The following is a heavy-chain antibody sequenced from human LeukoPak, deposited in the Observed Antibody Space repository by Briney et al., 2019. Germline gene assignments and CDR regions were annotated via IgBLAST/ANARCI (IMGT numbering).Heavy chain of an antibody. CDR3: ARHEKGGWLQSHLDY. CDR1: GYSISSGYY. V-gene: IGHV4-38-2*02. Sequence: SETLSLTCTVSGYSISSGYYWGWIRQPPGKGLEWIGSIYHSGSTYYNPSLKSRVTISVDTSKNQFSLKLSSVTAADTAVYYCARHEKGGWLQSHLDYWGQGTLVTVSS. CDR2: IYHSGST. D-gene: IGHD5-24*01. J-gene: IGHJ4*02.